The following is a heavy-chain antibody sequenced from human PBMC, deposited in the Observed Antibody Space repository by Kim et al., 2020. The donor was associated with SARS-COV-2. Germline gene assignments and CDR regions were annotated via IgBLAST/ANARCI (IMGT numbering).Heavy chain of an antibody. CDR2: IHQSGST. D-gene: IGHD2-2*02. CDR3: ARGRAGVVPAPILGIGPHYDYFIMDV. J-gene: IGHJ6*02. CDR1: GGSFSGHY. Sequence: SGTLSLTCAVYGGSFSGHYWSWIRQPPGKGLEWIGEIHQSGSTNYSPSLKSRVTISVDTSKNQFSLKLSSVTAADTGFYYCARGRAGVVPAPILGIGPHYDYFIMDVWGHGTTVTVSS. V-gene: IGHV4-34*01.